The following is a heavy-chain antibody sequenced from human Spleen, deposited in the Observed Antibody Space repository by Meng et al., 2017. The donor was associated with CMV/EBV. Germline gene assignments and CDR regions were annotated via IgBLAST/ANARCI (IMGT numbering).Heavy chain of an antibody. CDR3: ARETDGSGSSYGMDV. V-gene: IGHV4-34*01. D-gene: IGHD3-10*01. CDR1: GGSNRNYY. Sequence: SETLSLTCAVYGPGGSNRNYYWNWIRRPPGKGLEWIGEINYDGTNNYNPSLKSRATISVDTSKNQFSLKLRSVTAADTAMYYCARETDGSGSSYGMDVWGQGTTVTVSS. CDR2: INYDGTN. J-gene: IGHJ6*02.